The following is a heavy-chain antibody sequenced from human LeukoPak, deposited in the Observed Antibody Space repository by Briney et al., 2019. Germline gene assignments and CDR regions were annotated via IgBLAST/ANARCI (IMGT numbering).Heavy chain of an antibody. J-gene: IGHJ4*02. V-gene: IGHV3-23*01. Sequence: PGGSLRLSCAASGFTFSIYAMSWVRQAPGKGLEWVSCISGSSSHTMDADSVRGRFTIARDNTRNTLYLHMNSLRAEDTALYYCAKEHDYSNGAPEWGFDSWGQGTLVTVSS. CDR1: GFTFSIYA. CDR2: ISGSSSHT. CDR3: AKEHDYSNGAPEWGFDS. D-gene: IGHD6-19*01.